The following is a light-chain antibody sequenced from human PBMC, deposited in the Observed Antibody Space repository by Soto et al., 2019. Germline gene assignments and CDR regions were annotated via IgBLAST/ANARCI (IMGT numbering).Light chain of an antibody. J-gene: IGKJ5*01. V-gene: IGKV3D-20*02. CDR3: QHRSNWPIT. CDR2: DAS. Sequence: IVLTQSPGTLSLSPGERATLSCRASQSVSSNYLAWYQPKPGQAPRLPIYDASSRAPGIPDRFSGSGSGTDFTLTISRLEPEDFAVYYCQHRSNWPITFGQGTRLETK. CDR1: QSVSSNY.